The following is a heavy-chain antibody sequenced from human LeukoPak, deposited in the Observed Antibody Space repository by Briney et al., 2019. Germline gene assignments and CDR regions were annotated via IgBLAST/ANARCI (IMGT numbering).Heavy chain of an antibody. CDR2: INPNSGGT. CDR3: ARWTTVKSAFDI. CDR1: GYTFTSYY. D-gene: IGHD4-17*01. V-gene: IGHV1-2*02. J-gene: IGHJ3*02. Sequence: ASVKVSCKASGYTFTSYYMHWVRQAPGQGLEWMGWINPNSGGTNYAQKFQGRVTMTRDTSISTAYMELSRLRSDDTAVYYCARWTTVKSAFDIWGQGTMVTVSS.